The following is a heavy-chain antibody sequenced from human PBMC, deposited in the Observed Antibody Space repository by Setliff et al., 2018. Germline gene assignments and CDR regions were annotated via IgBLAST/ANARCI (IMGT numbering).Heavy chain of an antibody. V-gene: IGHV4-59*01. D-gene: IGHD1-26*01. Sequence: PSETLSLTCNVSGGSISTYHWSWIRQPPGKRLEWIGYIYNSGTTNYNPSLKSRVTISVDTSKNQFFLKLTSVTAADTAMYYCARAPPNRYSGSYEYFYMDVWGKGTTVTVSS. J-gene: IGHJ6*03. CDR3: ARAPPNRYSGSYEYFYMDV. CDR2: IYNSGTT. CDR1: GGSISTYH.